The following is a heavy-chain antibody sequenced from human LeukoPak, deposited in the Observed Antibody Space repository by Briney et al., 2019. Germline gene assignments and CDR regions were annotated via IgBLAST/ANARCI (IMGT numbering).Heavy chain of an antibody. D-gene: IGHD6-19*01. CDR3: ARHEWWLGSFNI. J-gene: IGHJ3*02. Sequence: SGTLSLTCAVSGGSISSFYWWRWVRQPPGKGREWIGEIYHNGNTNYNPSLKSRVTISVDTSKNQFSLKLSSVTAADTAVYYCARHEWWLGSFNIWGQGTMVTVSS. CDR2: IYHNGNT. V-gene: IGHV4-4*02. CDR1: GGSISSFYW.